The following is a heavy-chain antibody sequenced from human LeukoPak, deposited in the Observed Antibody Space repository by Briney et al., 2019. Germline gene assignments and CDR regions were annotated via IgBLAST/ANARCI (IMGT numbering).Heavy chain of an antibody. CDR1: GYTFSSCA. V-gene: IGHV1-18*01. J-gene: IGHJ6*03. Sequence: ASVKVSCKASGYTFSSCAISWVRQAPGQGLEWMGRISVYNGQTTYSQKFQGRVTMTTDTSTSTAYMEVRSLRSDDTALYYCARVAVVVPTGIVGSYYNYMDVWGEGTTVTVSS. D-gene: IGHD2-2*01. CDR3: ARVAVVVPTGIVGSYYNYMDV. CDR2: ISVYNGQT.